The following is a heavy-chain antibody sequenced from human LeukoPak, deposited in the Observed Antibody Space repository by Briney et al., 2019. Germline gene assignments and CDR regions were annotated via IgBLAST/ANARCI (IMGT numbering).Heavy chain of an antibody. CDR1: GFLFSSYA. Sequence: GGSLRLSCAASGFLFSSYAMTWVRQAPGKGLEWVSVISSSGGTNYADSVKGRFTISRDNSKNTLYLQMNSLRAEDTAVYYCARGRGGDGYSSSNKIYHWGQGTLVTVSS. V-gene: IGHV3-23*01. D-gene: IGHD2-21*02. CDR3: ARGRGGDGYSSSNKIYH. J-gene: IGHJ4*02. CDR2: ISSSGGT.